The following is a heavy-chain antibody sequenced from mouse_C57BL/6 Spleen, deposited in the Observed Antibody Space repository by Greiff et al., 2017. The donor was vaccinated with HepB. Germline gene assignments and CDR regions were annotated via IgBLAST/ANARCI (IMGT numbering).Heavy chain of an antibody. D-gene: IGHD1-1*01. J-gene: IGHJ2*01. V-gene: IGHV1-82*01. Sequence: VKLQESGPELVKPGASVKISCKASGYAFSSSWMNWVKQRPGKGLEWIGRISPGDGDTNYNGKFKGKATLTADKSSSTAYMQLSSLTSEDSAVYCCARRLYGSSYFDYWGQGTTLTVSS. CDR2: ISPGDGDT. CDR3: ARRLYGSSYFDY. CDR1: GYAFSSSW.